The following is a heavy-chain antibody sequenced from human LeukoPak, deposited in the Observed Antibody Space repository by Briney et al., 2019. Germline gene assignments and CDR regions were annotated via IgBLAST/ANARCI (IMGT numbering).Heavy chain of an antibody. J-gene: IGHJ4*02. Sequence: ASVKVSCKASGYPFTTYDINWVQQATGQGLEWMGWMDPNNENTGFAQKFQGRVTITRNTSISTAYMELSSLTSEDTAVYYCATGGIAAAPPEYWGQGTLVTVSS. CDR1: GYPFTTYD. V-gene: IGHV1-8*03. CDR2: MDPNNENT. CDR3: ATGGIAAAPPEY. D-gene: IGHD6-25*01.